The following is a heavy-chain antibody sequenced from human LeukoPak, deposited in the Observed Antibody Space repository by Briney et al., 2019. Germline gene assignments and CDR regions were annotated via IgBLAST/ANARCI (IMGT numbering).Heavy chain of an antibody. Sequence: GASVTVSCKASGYTFTGYYMHWVRQAPGQGLEGMGWINPNSGDTKYAQKFQGRVTMTTETSIRTAYMELNSLRSDDTAVYSCARDIRHAFDIWGQGTMVAVSS. CDR3: ARDIRHAFDI. J-gene: IGHJ3*02. V-gene: IGHV1-2*02. CDR1: GYTFTGYY. CDR2: INPNSGDT.